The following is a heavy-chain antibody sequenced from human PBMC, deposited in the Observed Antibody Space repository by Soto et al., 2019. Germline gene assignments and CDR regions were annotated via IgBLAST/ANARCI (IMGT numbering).Heavy chain of an antibody. Sequence: KPSETLSLTCTVSGGSISSSSYYWGWIRQPPGKGLEWIGSIYYSGSTYYNPSLKSRVTISVDTSKNQFSLKLSSVTAADTAVYYCARRETTVNPLRGWHYYYGMDVRGQGTTVTVSS. CDR2: IYYSGST. CDR1: GGSISSSSYY. CDR3: ARRETTVNPLRGWHYYYGMDV. V-gene: IGHV4-39*01. D-gene: IGHD4-17*01. J-gene: IGHJ6*02.